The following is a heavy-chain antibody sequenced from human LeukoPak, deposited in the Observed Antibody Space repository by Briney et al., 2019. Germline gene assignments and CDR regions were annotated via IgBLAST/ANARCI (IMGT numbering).Heavy chain of an antibody. D-gene: IGHD4-11*01. J-gene: IGHJ4*02. V-gene: IGHV4-30-4*08. CDR1: GGSISSGDYY. CDR2: IYYSGST. Sequence: SQTLSLTCTLSGGSISSGDYYWSWIRQPPGKGLEWIGYIYYSGSTYYNPSLKSRVTISVDTSKNQFSLELSSVTAADTAVYYCASSRRSARLQFDYWGQGILVTVSS. CDR3: ASSRRSARLQFDY.